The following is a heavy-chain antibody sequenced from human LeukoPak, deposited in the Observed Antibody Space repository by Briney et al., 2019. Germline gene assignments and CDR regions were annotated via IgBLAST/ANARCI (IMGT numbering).Heavy chain of an antibody. CDR2: IYPGDSDT. Sequence: GESLKISCKGSGYTFTSYWIGWVRQMPGKGLEWMGIIYPGDSDTRYGPSFQGQVTISADKSISTAYLQWSSLKASDTAMYYCARQAVHLKNWFDPWGQGTLVTVSS. CDR3: ARQAVHLKNWFDP. J-gene: IGHJ5*02. D-gene: IGHD1-1*01. CDR1: GYTFTSYW. V-gene: IGHV5-51*01.